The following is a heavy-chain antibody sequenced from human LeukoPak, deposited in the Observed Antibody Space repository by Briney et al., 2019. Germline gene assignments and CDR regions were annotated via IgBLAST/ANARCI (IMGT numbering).Heavy chain of an antibody. CDR1: GFTFSTYD. V-gene: IGHV3-13*01. CDR3: ARRDGYDSLDY. Sequence: PGGSLRLSCAASGFTFSTYDMHWVRQATGKGLGWVSAIHSAGDTYYAGSVKGRFTISRENAENSLYLQMNSLRAGDTAVYYCARRDGYDSLDYWGQGTLVTVSS. J-gene: IGHJ4*02. D-gene: IGHD5-24*01. CDR2: IHSAGDT.